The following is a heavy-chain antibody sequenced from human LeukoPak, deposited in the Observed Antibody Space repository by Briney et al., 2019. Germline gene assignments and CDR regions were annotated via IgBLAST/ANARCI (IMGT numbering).Heavy chain of an antibody. CDR3: AKDSLALDY. Sequence: PSETLSLTCAVYGGSFSGYYWSWVRQAPGKGLEWVSAISGSGGSTYYADSVKGRFTISRDNSKNTLYLQMNSLRAEDTAVYYCAKDSLALDYWGQGTLVTVSS. V-gene: IGHV3-23*01. CDR2: ISGSGGST. CDR1: GGSFSGYY. J-gene: IGHJ4*02.